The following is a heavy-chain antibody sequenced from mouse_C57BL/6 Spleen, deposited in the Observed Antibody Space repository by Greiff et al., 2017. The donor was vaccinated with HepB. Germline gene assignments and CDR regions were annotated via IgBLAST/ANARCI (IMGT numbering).Heavy chain of an antibody. CDR1: GYTFTSYW. D-gene: IGHD2-1*01. CDR3: ARLHYGNPYFDY. CDR2: IDPSDSYT. J-gene: IGHJ2*01. Sequence: QVQLQQPGAELVMPGASVKLSCKASGYTFTSYWMHWVKQRPGQGLEWIGEIDPSDSYTNYNQKFKGKSTLTVDKSSSTAYMQLSSLTSEDSAVYYCARLHYGNPYFDYWGQGTTLTVSS. V-gene: IGHV1-69*01.